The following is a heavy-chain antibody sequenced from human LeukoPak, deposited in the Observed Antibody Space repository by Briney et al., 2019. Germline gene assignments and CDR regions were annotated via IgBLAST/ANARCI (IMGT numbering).Heavy chain of an antibody. D-gene: IGHD3-10*01. CDR3: VRGPYGSSISNWFDP. CDR2: IYYNGDT. Sequence: SETPSLTCSVSGDSITGYSWSWIRQTPGKGLEWIGYIYYNGDTHYNPSLNSRLSMSVDTPKKQFSLNLRSVIAADTAVYYCVRGPYGSSISNWFDPWGQGLLVTVSS. CDR1: GDSITGYS. J-gene: IGHJ5*02. V-gene: IGHV4-59*01.